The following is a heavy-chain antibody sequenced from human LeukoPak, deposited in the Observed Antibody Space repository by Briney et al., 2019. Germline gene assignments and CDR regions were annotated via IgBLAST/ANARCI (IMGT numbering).Heavy chain of an antibody. J-gene: IGHJ6*02. Sequence: PGGSLRLSCAASGFTFRSHGVQWVRQAPGKGLEWVAVIWYDGSKTYYADSVKGRFTISRDNSKNTLDLQMSSLRAEDTAVYYCARSNTMTSNYYYGMDVWGQGTTVTVSS. D-gene: IGHD4-11*01. CDR3: ARSNTMTSNYYYGMDV. CDR2: IWYDGSKT. CDR1: GFTFRSHG. V-gene: IGHV3-33*01.